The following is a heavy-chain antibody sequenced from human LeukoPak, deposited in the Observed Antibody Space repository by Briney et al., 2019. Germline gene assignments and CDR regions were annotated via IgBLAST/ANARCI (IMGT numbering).Heavy chain of an antibody. D-gene: IGHD4-17*01. CDR2: IYYSGGV. Sequence: SDTLSLTCTVSGGSVSSVSYYWSWIRQPPGKGLEWIAYIYYSGGVNYNPSLKSRVTMSVDTSKNQFSLELSSVTAADTAVYYCARALTVTHIGVWFDPWGQGTLVTVSS. V-gene: IGHV4-61*01. CDR1: GGSVSSVSYY. J-gene: IGHJ5*02. CDR3: ARALTVTHIGVWFDP.